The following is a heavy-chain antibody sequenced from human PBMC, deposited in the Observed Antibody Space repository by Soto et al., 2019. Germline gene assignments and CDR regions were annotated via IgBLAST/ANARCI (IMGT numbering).Heavy chain of an antibody. J-gene: IGHJ5*02. D-gene: IGHD3-16*01. Sequence: PGGSLRLSCAASGFTFSSYAMHWVRQAPGKGLEWVAVISYDGSNKYYADSVKGRFTISRDNSKNTLYLQMNSLRPEDTAVYYCAKTSGYDYVWGSSGLDPWGQGTLVTSPQ. CDR2: ISYDGSNK. CDR1: GFTFSSYA. CDR3: AKTSGYDYVWGSSGLDP. V-gene: IGHV3-30-3*02.